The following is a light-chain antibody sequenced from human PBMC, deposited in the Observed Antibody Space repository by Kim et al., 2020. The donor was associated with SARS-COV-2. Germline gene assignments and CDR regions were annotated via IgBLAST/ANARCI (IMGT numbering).Light chain of an antibody. V-gene: IGLV1-47*02. CDR1: SSNIGSNH. Sequence: QSVLTQPPSASGTPGQRVTISCSGSSSNIGSNHVYWYQQFPGTAPKVLVYSNDQRPSGVPDRFSGSKSGTSASLAISGLRSEDEAYYYCAAWDDSLRGRVFGGGTQLTVL. CDR2: SND. J-gene: IGLJ3*02. CDR3: AAWDDSLRGRV.